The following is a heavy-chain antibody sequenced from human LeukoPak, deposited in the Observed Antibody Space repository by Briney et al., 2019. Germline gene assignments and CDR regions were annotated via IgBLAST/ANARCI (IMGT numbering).Heavy chain of an antibody. D-gene: IGHD2-2*01. CDR1: GSTFSSYA. J-gene: IGHJ4*02. CDR3: ALRASGTSGFDY. CDR2: ISGSGGST. Sequence: PGGSLRLSCAASGSTFSSYAMSWVRQAPGKGLEWVSAISGSGGSTYYADSVKGRFTISRDNAKNTVYLQMNSLRAEDTAVYYCALRASGTSGFDYWGQGTLVTVSS. V-gene: IGHV3-23*01.